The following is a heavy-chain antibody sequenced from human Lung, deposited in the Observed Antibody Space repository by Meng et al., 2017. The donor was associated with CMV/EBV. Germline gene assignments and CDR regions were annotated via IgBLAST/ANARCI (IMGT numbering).Heavy chain of an antibody. CDR2: IYHSGGT. J-gene: IGHJ4*02. CDR3: ARDPYATGWAG. Sequence: HLPAAGPGLCELAGTLSLRCAVLGGSISICTLWIWGRTPPGKGLEWIGEIYHSGGTNYNPSLRGRVTISLDKSKNQFSLTLRSVTAADTAVYYCARDPYATGWAGWGQGTLVTVSS. CDR1: GGSISICTL. D-gene: IGHD6-19*01. V-gene: IGHV4-4*02.